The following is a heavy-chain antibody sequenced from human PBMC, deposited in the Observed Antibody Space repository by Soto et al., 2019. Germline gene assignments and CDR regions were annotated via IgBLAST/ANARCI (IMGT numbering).Heavy chain of an antibody. Sequence: PSETLSLTCAVYGGSFSGYYWSWIRQPPGKGLEWIGEINHSGSTYYNPSLKSRVTISVDTSKNQFSLKLSSVTAADTAVYYCARGRYQYSSGWSPGPFYYYYGMDVWGQGTTVTVSS. CDR1: GGSFSGYY. CDR3: ARGRYQYSSGWSPGPFYYYYGMDV. J-gene: IGHJ6*02. CDR2: INHSGST. D-gene: IGHD6-19*01. V-gene: IGHV4-34*01.